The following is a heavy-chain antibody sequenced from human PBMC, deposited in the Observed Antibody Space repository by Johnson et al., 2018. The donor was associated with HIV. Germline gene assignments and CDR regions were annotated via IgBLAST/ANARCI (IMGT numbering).Heavy chain of an antibody. D-gene: IGHD6-6*01. CDR1: GFTFDDYG. V-gene: IGHV3-20*04. CDR3: ATLEYSSSPGGYGAFDI. Sequence: VQLVESGGGVVRPGGSLRLSCAASGFTFDDYGMTWVRQVPGKGLEWVSGINWNGGTTAYADSVKGRFTISRDNAKNSLFLQMNSLRAEDTAVYYCATLEYSSSPGGYGAFDIWGQGTMVTVSS. CDR2: INWNGGTT. J-gene: IGHJ3*02.